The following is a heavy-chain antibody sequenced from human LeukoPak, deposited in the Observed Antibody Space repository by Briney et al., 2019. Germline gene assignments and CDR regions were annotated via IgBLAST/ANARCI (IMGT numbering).Heavy chain of an antibody. D-gene: IGHD3-22*01. CDR2: IYYSVST. CDR3: ARSPVTMIVGGAFDI. J-gene: IGHJ3*02. Sequence: YIYYSVSTNYNPSLKSRVTISVDTSKNQFSLKLSSVTAADTAVYYCARSPVTMIVGGAFDIWGQGTMVTVSS. V-gene: IGHV4-59*01.